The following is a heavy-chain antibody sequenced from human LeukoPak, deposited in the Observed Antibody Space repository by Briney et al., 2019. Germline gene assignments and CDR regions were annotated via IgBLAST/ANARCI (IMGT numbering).Heavy chain of an antibody. D-gene: IGHD1-26*01. V-gene: IGHV1-69*04. CDR1: GGTFSSYA. J-gene: IGHJ4*02. Sequence: GASVKVSSKASGGTFSSYAISWVRQAPGQGLEWMGRIIPIFGIANYAQKFQGRVTITADKSTSTAYMELSSLRSEDTAVYYCARVRWNSGSYHFDYWGQGTLVTVSS. CDR3: ARVRWNSGSYHFDY. CDR2: IIPIFGIA.